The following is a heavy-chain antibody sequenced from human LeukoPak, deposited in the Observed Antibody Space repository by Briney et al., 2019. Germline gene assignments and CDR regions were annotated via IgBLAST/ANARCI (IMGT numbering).Heavy chain of an antibody. Sequence: KPSETLSLTCAVYGGSFSSYYWGWIRQPPGKGLEWIGSIYYSGSTYYNPSLKSRVTISVDTSKNQFSLKLSSVTAADTAVYYCARDRPSMAYSSGWLVWQNWFDPWGQGTLVTVSS. V-gene: IGHV4-39*07. J-gene: IGHJ5*02. D-gene: IGHD6-13*01. CDR2: IYYSGST. CDR3: ARDRPSMAYSSGWLVWQNWFDP. CDR1: GGSFSSYY.